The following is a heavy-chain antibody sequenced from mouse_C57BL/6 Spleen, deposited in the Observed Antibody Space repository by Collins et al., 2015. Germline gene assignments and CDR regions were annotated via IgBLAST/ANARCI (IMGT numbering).Heavy chain of an antibody. CDR2: IYPGSGST. D-gene: IGHD1-2*01. CDR3: TRNYGMSGY. CDR1: GYTFTSYW. J-gene: IGHJ4*01. V-gene: IGHV1S22*01. Sequence: LQQPGSELVRPGASVKLSCKASGYTFTSYWMHWVKQRPGQGLEWIGNIYPGSGSTNYDEKFKSKATLTVDTSSSTAYMQLSSLTSEDSAVYYCTRNYGMSGYWGQGTSVTVSS.